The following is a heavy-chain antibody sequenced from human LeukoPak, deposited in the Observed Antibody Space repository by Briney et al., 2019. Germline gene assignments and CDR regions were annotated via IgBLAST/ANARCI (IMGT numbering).Heavy chain of an antibody. V-gene: IGHV4-39*07. CDR2: IHYSGSS. CDR3: ARDRWRSGSY. Sequence: GSLRLSCAASGFTFSSYTMNWIRQPPGKGLEWIGSIHYSGSSYYNPSLKSRVAISVDTSKNQFSLKLSSVTAADTAVYYCARDRWRSGSYWGQGTLVTVSS. D-gene: IGHD1-26*01. CDR1: GFTFSSYT. J-gene: IGHJ4*02.